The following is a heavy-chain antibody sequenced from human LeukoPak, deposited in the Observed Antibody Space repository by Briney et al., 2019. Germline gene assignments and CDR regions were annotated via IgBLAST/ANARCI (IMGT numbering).Heavy chain of an antibody. CDR2: ISPGGGPT. Sequence: GGSLRLSCAGSGFPFSSHGMNWVRQAAGKGLEWVSGISPGGGPTYYADSVKGRFTISRDNAKNSLYLQMNSLRAEDTAVYYCARPYYYDSSGLCYWGQGTLVTVSS. J-gene: IGHJ4*02. CDR3: ARPYYYDSSGLCY. D-gene: IGHD3-22*01. CDR1: GFPFSSHG. V-gene: IGHV3-21*01.